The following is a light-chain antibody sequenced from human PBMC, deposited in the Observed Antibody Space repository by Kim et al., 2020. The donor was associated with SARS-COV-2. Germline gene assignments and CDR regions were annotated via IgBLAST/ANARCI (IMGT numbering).Light chain of an antibody. Sequence: LTQPASVSGSPGQSITISCTGSNSDVGGYDYVSWYQQHPDKAPKLLIYDVSKRPSGVSNRFSGSKSGNTASLTISGLQAEDEADYYCSSSTTNNTLIFGGGTQLTVL. CDR2: DVS. J-gene: IGLJ2*01. CDR1: NSDVGGYDY. CDR3: SSSTTNNTLI. V-gene: IGLV2-14*03.